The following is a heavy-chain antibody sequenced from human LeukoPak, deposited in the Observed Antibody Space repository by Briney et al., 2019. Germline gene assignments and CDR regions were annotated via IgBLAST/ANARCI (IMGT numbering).Heavy chain of an antibody. CDR2: IYYSGST. D-gene: IGHD3-22*01. CDR3: ARDVSYYDSSDAFDI. J-gene: IGHJ3*02. Sequence: SETLSLTCTVSGGSISSYYWSWIRQPPGKGLEWIGYIYYSGSTNYNPSLKSRVTMSVDTSKNQFSLKLSSVTAADTAVYYCARDVSYYDSSDAFDIWGQGTMVTVSS. CDR1: GGSISSYY. V-gene: IGHV4-59*12.